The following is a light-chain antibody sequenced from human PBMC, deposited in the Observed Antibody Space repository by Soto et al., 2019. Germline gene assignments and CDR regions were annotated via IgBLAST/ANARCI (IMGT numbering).Light chain of an antibody. CDR2: GTS. J-gene: IGKJ1*01. CDR3: QQYDTSPRT. V-gene: IGKV3-20*01. CDR1: QTVNSIY. Sequence: EIVLTQSPGTLSLSPGERATLSCRASQTVNSIYLAWYQQKPGQAPRLIIYGTSNRATGVPDRFSGSGSGPDFTLTISRLEPEDFAVYYCQQYDTSPRTFGQGTKVEIK.